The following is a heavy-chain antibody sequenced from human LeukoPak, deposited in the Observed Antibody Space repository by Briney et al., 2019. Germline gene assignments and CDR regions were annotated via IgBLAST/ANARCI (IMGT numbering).Heavy chain of an antibody. V-gene: IGHV1-18*01. D-gene: IGHD3-22*01. J-gene: IGHJ4*02. CDR2: ISAYNGNT. CDR1: GYTFTSYG. Sequence: ASVKVSCKASGYTFTSYGISWVRQAPGQGLEWMGWISAYNGNTNYAQKLQGRVTMTTDTPTSTAYMELRSLRSDDTAVYYCARVMRYYDSFDYWGQGTLVTVSS. CDR3: ARVMRYYDSFDY.